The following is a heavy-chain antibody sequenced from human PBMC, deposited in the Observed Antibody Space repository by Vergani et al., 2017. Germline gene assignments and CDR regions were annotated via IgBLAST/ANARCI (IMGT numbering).Heavy chain of an antibody. Sequence: EVQLLESGAEVKKPGESLKISCKGSGYSFTSYWIGWVRQMPGKGLEWMGIIYPGDSDTRYSPSFQGQVTISADKSISTAYLQWSSLKASDTAMYYCARDFGQRKFYAPGYFQHWGQGTLVTVSS. V-gene: IGHV5-51*01. CDR1: GYSFTSYW. J-gene: IGHJ1*01. CDR2: IYPGDSDT. D-gene: IGHD2/OR15-2a*01. CDR3: ARDFGQRKFYAPGYFQH.